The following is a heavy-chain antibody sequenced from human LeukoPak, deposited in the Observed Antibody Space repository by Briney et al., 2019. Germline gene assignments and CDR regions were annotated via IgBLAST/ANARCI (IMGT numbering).Heavy chain of an antibody. V-gene: IGHV3-23*01. CDR3: AKSSGWYSVDWFDP. CDR1: GFTFSSYA. Sequence: GGSLRLSCAASGFTFSSYAMSWVRQAPGKGLEWVSAISASGSSTYSADSVKGRFTISRDNSKNTLYLQMNSLRAEDTAVYYCAKSSGWYSVDWFDPWGQGTLVTVSS. D-gene: IGHD6-19*01. J-gene: IGHJ5*02. CDR2: ISASGSST.